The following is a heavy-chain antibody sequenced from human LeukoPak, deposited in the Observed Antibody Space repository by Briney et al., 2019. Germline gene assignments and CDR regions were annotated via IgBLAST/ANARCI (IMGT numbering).Heavy chain of an antibody. CDR1: GYTFTSYA. Sequence: ASVKVSCKASGYTFTSYAMNWVRQAPGQGLEWMGWINTNTGNPTYAQGFTGRFVFSLDTSVSTAYLQISSLKAEDTAVYYCARDRGSYEVWASNWFDPWGQGTLVTVSS. CDR2: INTNTGNP. D-gene: IGHD1-26*01. CDR3: ARDRGSYEVWASNWFDP. J-gene: IGHJ5*02. V-gene: IGHV7-4-1*02.